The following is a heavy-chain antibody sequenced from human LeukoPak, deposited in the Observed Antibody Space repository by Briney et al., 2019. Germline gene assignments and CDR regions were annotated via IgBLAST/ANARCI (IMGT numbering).Heavy chain of an antibody. Sequence: GGSLRLSCAASGFAFSYYGMHWVRHAPGKGLEWVGRIKPKTDGETTEYAAPVKDRFSISRDDSKSMMYLKMNSLKTEDTAVYYCITPLPYSAQGGQGTLVTVSS. J-gene: IGHJ4*02. CDR2: IKPKTDGETT. CDR1: GFAFSYYG. V-gene: IGHV3-15*07. CDR3: ITPLPYSAQ. D-gene: IGHD2-21*01.